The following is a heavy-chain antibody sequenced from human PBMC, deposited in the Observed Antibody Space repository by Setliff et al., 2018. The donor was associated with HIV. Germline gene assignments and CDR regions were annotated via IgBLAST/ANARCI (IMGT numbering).Heavy chain of an antibody. CDR3: ARGSRSPLVNKFRVTPAFDY. CDR1: GGSFSGHY. J-gene: IGHJ4*01. D-gene: IGHD2-21*02. Sequence: SATLSLTCAVYGGSFSGHYWSWIRQTPGKGLEWIGDISHSGSTNYNPSLKSRVTISVDTSKNQFSLRLTSVTAADTAVYFCARGSRSPLVNKFRVTPAFDYWGQGTLVTVSS. V-gene: IGHV4-34*01. CDR2: ISHSGST.